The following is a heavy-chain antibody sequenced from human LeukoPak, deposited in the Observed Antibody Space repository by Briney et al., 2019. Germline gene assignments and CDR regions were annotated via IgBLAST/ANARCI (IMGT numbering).Heavy chain of an antibody. D-gene: IGHD6-13*01. J-gene: IGHJ4*02. CDR3: ASGAAAGALFNY. V-gene: IGHV1-46*01. Sequence: ASVKVSCKASGYTFTSSYIHWVRQAPGQGREGMGIVNPSGGSTSYAQKFQGRVTMTRDTSTSTGYMELSSLRSEDTAIYYCASGAAAGALFNYWGQGTLVTVSS. CDR2: VNPSGGST. CDR1: GYTFTSSY.